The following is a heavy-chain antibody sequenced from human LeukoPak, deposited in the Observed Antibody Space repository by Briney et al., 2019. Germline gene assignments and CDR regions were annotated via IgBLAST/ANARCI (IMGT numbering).Heavy chain of an antibody. D-gene: IGHD5-12*01. Sequence: SETLCLTCTVSGGSISSYYGSWIRQPPGKGLEWIGYIYYSGGTKYNPSLKSRVTISVDTSKNQFSLKLSSVTAADTAVYYCAREGYSGYDYIDYWGQGTLVTVSS. J-gene: IGHJ4*02. CDR2: IYYSGGT. CDR3: AREGYSGYDYIDY. CDR1: GGSISSYY. V-gene: IGHV4-59*01.